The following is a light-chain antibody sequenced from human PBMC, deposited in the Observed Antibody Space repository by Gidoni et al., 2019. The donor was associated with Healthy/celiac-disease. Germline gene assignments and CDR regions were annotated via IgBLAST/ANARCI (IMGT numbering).Light chain of an antibody. V-gene: IGKV3-20*01. CDR1: QSVSSSY. CDR2: GAS. CDR3: QQYGSSTGIFT. J-gene: IGKJ3*01. Sequence: IVLTQSPGTLSLSPGERATLSCRASQSVSSSYLAWYQQKPGQAPRLLIYGASSRATGIPDRFSGSGSGTDFTLTISRLEPEDFAVYYCQQYGSSTGIFTFGPGTKVDIK.